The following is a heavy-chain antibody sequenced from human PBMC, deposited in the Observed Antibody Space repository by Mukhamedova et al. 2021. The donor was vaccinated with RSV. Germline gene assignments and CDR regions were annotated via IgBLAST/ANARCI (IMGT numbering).Heavy chain of an antibody. CDR2: INYSGST. J-gene: IGHJ4*02. D-gene: IGHD6-6*01. CDR3: ARVAARPRIYYFDY. V-gene: IGHV4-59*01. Sequence: INYSGSTNYNPSLMSRATISVDTSMNQFSLRLKSVTAADTAVYYCARVAARPRIYYFDYRGQGTLVTVSS.